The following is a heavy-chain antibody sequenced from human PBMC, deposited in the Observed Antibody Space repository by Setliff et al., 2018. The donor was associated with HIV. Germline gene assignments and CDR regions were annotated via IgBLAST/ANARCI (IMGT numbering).Heavy chain of an antibody. V-gene: IGHV4-59*01. D-gene: IGHD3-22*01. CDR2: IQYSDSS. J-gene: IGHJ3*01. CDR3: ARSGYTSGFYWVFGAFGV. Sequence: SETLSLTCTVSGGSMSNYYWSWIRQPPGKRLEWTASIQYSDSSHYNPSLQSRVTMSVDTSTKQFSLYLSSVNETDTAVYYCARSGYTSGFYWVFGAFGVWGQGKLVTVSS. CDR1: GGSMSNYY.